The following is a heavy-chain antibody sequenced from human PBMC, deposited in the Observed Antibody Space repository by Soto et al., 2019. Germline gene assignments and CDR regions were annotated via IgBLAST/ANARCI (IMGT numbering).Heavy chain of an antibody. V-gene: IGHV4-30-2*01. CDR1: GGSISSGDYS. CDR3: ARWWMYDHRFDP. D-gene: IGHD2-8*01. CDR2: IYHSGST. J-gene: IGHJ5*02. Sequence: PSETLSLTCAVSGGSISSGDYSWSWIRQPPGKGLEWIGYIYHSGSTYYNPSLKSRVTISVDRSKNQFSLKLSSVTAADTAVYYCARWWMYDHRFDPWGEGTLVTVSS.